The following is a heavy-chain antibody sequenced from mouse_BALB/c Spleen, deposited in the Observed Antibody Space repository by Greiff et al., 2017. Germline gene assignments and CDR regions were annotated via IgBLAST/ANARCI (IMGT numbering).Heavy chain of an antibody. J-gene: IGHJ4*01. CDR1: GYNFTSYW. CDR3: AIYGNHEGYYAMDY. V-gene: IGHV1-55*01. CDR2: IYPGSGST. Sequence: QVQLQQPGAELVKPGTSVKLSCKASGYNFTSYWINWVKLRPGQGLEWIGDIYPGSGSTNYNEKFKSKATLTVDTSSSTAYMQLSSLASEDSALYYCAIYGNHEGYYAMDYWGQGTSVTVSS. D-gene: IGHD2-1*01.